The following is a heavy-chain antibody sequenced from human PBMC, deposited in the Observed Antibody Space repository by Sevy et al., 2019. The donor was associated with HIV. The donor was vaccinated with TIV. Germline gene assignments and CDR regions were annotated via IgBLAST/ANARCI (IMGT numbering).Heavy chain of an antibody. D-gene: IGHD3-3*01. V-gene: IGHV3-23*01. CDR2: ISGSGGST. Sequence: GGSLRLSCAASGFTFSSYAMSWVRQAPGKGLEWVSAISGSGGSTYYAHSVKGRFTISRDNSKNTLYLQMNSLRAEDTAVYYCAKPNVLRFLEWTTDYYYYGMDVWGQGTTVTVSS. CDR3: AKPNVLRFLEWTTDYYYYGMDV. J-gene: IGHJ6*02. CDR1: GFTFSSYA.